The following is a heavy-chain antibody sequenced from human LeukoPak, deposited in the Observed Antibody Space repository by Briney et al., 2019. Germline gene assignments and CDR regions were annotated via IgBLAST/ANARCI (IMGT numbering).Heavy chain of an antibody. CDR3: ARAAGPHTAMVL. V-gene: IGHV3-11*06. Sequence: PGGSLRLSCAASGFTFSDYYMSWIRQAPGKGLEWVSYISSSSSYTNYADSVKGRFTISRDDAKNSLYLQMNSLRAEDTAVYYCARAAGPHTAMVLWGQGTLVTVSS. J-gene: IGHJ4*02. D-gene: IGHD5-18*01. CDR2: ISSSSSYT. CDR1: GFTFSDYY.